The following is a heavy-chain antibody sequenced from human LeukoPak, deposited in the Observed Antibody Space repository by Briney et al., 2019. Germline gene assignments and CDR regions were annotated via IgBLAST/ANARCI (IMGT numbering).Heavy chain of an antibody. V-gene: IGHV3-30*03. CDR3: ASLGGDPFDC. J-gene: IGHJ4*02. CDR1: GFTFSSYG. CDR2: ISYDGSNK. D-gene: IGHD3-16*01. Sequence: GGSLRLSCAASGFTFSSYGMHWVRQAPGKGLEWVAVISYDGSNKYYADSVKGRFTISRDNSKNTLYLQMNSLRAEDTAVYYCASLGGDPFDCWGQGTLVTVSS.